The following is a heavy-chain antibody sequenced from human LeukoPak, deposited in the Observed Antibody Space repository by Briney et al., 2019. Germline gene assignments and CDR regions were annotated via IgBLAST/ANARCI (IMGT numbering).Heavy chain of an antibody. CDR3: ARVSSSVSKPLDY. V-gene: IGHV3-21*01. CDR1: GFTFSGYS. Sequence: GGSLRLSCVASGFTFSGYSMNWVRQAPGKGPEWVSSISSSSSYIYYADSVKGRFTISRDNAKNSLYLQMNSLRAEDTAVYYCARVSSSVSKPLDYWGQGTLVTVSS. J-gene: IGHJ4*02. CDR2: ISSSSSYI.